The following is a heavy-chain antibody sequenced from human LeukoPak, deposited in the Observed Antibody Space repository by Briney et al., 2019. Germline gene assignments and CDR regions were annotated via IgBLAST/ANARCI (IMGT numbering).Heavy chain of an antibody. V-gene: IGHV1-69*05. Sequence: WASVKVSCKASGGTFSSYAISWVRQAPGQGLEWMGGIIPIFGTANYAQKFQGRVTMTRDMSTSTVYMELSSLRSEGTAVYYCAREAGATSSFDYWGQGTLVTVSS. D-gene: IGHD1-26*01. CDR2: IIPIFGTA. CDR3: AREAGATSSFDY. J-gene: IGHJ4*02. CDR1: GGTFSSYA.